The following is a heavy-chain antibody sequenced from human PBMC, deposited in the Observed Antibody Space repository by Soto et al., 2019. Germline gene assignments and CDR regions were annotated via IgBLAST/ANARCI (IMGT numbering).Heavy chain of an antibody. D-gene: IGHD2-15*01. Sequence: PSETLSLTCSVYGGSFRGYYWSWIRQPPGKGLEWIGEINHSGSTNQNPSIKSRVTMSVDTSKNQFSLKLSSVTAADTAVYYCARVAASYYCYGMDVWGQGTTVTVSS. CDR3: ARVAASYYCYGMDV. J-gene: IGHJ6*02. CDR2: INHSGST. V-gene: IGHV4-34*01. CDR1: GGSFRGYY.